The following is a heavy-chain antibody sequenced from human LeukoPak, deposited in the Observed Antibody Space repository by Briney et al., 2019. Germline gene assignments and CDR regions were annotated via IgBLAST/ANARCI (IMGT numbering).Heavy chain of an antibody. CDR1: GFTFSNAW. J-gene: IGHJ4*02. CDR3: TTDTTYYYDRGGYYTVKKVFDY. CDR2: IKSKTDGGTT. Sequence: GGSLRLSCAASGFTFSNAWMRWVRQAPGKGLEWVGRIKSKTDGGTTDYAAPVKGRFSISRDDSKSTLYLQMSSLQTEDTAVYYCTTDTTYYYDRGGYYTVKKVFDYWGQGTLVTVSS. V-gene: IGHV3-15*01. D-gene: IGHD3-22*01.